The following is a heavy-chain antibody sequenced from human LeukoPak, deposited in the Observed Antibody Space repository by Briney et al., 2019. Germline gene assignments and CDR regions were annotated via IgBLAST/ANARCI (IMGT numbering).Heavy chain of an antibody. D-gene: IGHD4-17*01. J-gene: IGHJ4*02. CDR3: ARGSYGVYYFDY. Sequence: GGSLRLSCAASGFTFTTYSINSVRQAPGKGLEWVSYMSSSSSIVYYADSVKGRFTISRDNAKSSLYLQMNRLTAEDSAVYYCARGSYGVYYFDYWGQGTLVTVSS. CDR2: MSSSSSIV. V-gene: IGHV3-48*01. CDR1: GFTFTTYS.